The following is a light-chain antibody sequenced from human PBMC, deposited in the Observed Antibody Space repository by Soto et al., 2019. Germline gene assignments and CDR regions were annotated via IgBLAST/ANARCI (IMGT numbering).Light chain of an antibody. J-gene: IGLJ1*01. CDR3: HSYDRTLSSDV. CDR2: RNS. V-gene: IGLV1-40*01. Sequence: QSVLTQPPSMSGAPGQRVTISCTGSSSNIGAGFDVHWYQHLPGTAPKVVIYRNSDRPSGVPDRFSGSTSGTSASLAITGLQAEDEADYYCHSYDRTLSSDVFGTGTKLTVL. CDR1: SSNIGAGFD.